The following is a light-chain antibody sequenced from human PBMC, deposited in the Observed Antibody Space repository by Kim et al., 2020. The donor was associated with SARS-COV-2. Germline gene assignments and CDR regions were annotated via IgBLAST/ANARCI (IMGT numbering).Light chain of an antibody. V-gene: IGKV1-9*01. CDR1: QGISSY. CDR2: AAS. Sequence: IQLTQSPSSLSASVGDRVTITCRASQGISSYLAWYQQKPGKAPRLLIYAASTLKSGVPSRFSGSGSGTDFTLTVNSLQPEDSATYYCLQLSTYPLTFGGGSKVDIK. CDR3: LQLSTYPLT. J-gene: IGKJ4*01.